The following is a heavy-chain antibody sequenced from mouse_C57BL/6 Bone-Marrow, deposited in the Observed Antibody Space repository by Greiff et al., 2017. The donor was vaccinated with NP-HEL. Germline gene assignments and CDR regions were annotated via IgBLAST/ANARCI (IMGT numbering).Heavy chain of an antibody. Sequence: VQLQQPGAELVKPGASVKLSCKASGYTFTNYWMHWVKQRPGRGLEWIGRLDPNSGGTTYNEKFKSKATLTVDKPSSTAYMQLSSLTSEDSAVYYCARYYYGSGYFDYWGQGTTLTVSS. V-gene: IGHV1-72*01. CDR1: GYTFTNYW. CDR2: LDPNSGGT. CDR3: ARYYYGSGYFDY. D-gene: IGHD1-1*01. J-gene: IGHJ2*01.